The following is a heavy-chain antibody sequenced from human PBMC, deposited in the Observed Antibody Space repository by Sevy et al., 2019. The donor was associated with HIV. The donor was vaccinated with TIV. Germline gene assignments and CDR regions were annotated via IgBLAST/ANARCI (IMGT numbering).Heavy chain of an antibody. V-gene: IGHV3-33*01. CDR1: GFTLSDYG. Sequence: GGSLRLSCAASGFTLSDYGIHWVRQAPGKGLEWVAIMWYHGRNTYYADSVRGRFTISRDNSKNTLYLQMDSLRAEDTAVYYCARPTTVTNYYYGMDVWGQGTTVTVSS. CDR3: ARPTTVTNYYYGMDV. D-gene: IGHD4-17*01. CDR2: MWYHGRNT. J-gene: IGHJ6*02.